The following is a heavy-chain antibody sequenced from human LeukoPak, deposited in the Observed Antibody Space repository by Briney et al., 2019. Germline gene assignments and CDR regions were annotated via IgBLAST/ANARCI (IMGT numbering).Heavy chain of an antibody. CDR1: GVSISNYY. CDR2: IYYSGTT. V-gene: IGHV4-59*01. CDR3: ARVSYYYGTGSHYNPTHFDY. D-gene: IGHD3-10*01. Sequence: SETLSLSCSVSGVSISNYYWSWIRQPPGKGLGWISYIYYSGTTNYSPSLKTRVTISVDTSENQYSLKLSSVTAADTAVYYCARVSYYYGTGSHYNPTHFDYWGQGTLVTVSS. J-gene: IGHJ4*02.